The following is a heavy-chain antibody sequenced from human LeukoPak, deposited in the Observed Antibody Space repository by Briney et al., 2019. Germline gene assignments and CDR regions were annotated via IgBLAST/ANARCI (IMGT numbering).Heavy chain of an antibody. V-gene: IGHV3-7*02. J-gene: IGHJ4*02. Sequence: PGGSLRLSCEASGFTFSSYWMSWVHQAPGKGLEWVANIKQDGSEKYYVDSVKGRFTISRDNAKNSLFLQMSSLRAEDTAVYFCAKRVDCSGGSCYYCLDYWGQGALVTVSS. D-gene: IGHD2-15*01. CDR2: IKQDGSEK. CDR3: AKRVDCSGGSCYYCLDY. CDR1: GFTFSSYW.